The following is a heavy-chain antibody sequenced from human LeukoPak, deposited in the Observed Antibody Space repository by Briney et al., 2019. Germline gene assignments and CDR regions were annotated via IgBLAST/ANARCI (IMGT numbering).Heavy chain of an antibody. CDR2: INHSGST. CDR1: GGSFSGYY. V-gene: IGHV4-34*01. CDR3: ARSNSGSYPYYFDY. J-gene: IGHJ4*02. D-gene: IGHD1-26*01. Sequence: SETLSLTCAVYGGSFSGYYWSWTRQPPGKGLEWIGEINHSGSTNYNPSLKSRVTISVDTSKNQFSLKLSSVTAADTAVYYCARSNSGSYPYYFDYWGQGTLVTVSS.